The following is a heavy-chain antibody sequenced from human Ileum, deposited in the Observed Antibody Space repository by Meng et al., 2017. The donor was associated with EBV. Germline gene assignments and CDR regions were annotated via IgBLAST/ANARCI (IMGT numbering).Heavy chain of an antibody. D-gene: IGHD2-21*01. V-gene: IGHV1-3*01. CDR1: GYTFSIYA. CDR2: INADNGNT. CDR3: ARVERGVKFDK. J-gene: IGHJ4*01. Sequence: QVQLLQPGAEVKKPGAPVKLSCKASGYTFSIYAIHWVRQAPGQRPEWMGWINADNGNTKYSQKFQGRVTITRNTPASTVYMDVRSLRSEDTAVYFCARVERGVKFDKWGQGTLVTVSS.